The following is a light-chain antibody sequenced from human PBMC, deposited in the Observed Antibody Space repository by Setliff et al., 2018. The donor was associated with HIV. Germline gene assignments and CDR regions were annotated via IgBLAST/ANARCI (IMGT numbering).Light chain of an antibody. J-gene: IGLJ1*01. CDR3: QVWDSSSDHPYV. V-gene: IGLV3-21*04. CDR1: KIGSKS. Sequence: SYELTQPPSVSVAPGKTARITCGGNKIGSKSVHWYQQKPGQAPVLVIYYDTDRPSGIPERFSGSNSGNTATLTISRVEAGDEADYYCQVWDSSSDHPYVFGTGTKV. CDR2: YDT.